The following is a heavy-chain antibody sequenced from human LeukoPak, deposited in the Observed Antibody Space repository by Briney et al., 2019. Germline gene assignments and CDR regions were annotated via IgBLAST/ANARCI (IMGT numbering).Heavy chain of an antibody. D-gene: IGHD6-19*01. CDR2: IYYSGST. CDR3: ARAHSSGWYYFDY. CDR1: GGSISSGDYY. Sequence: SETLSLTCTVSGGSISSGDYYWGWIRQPPGKGLEWIGYIYYSGSTYYNPSLKSRVTISVDTSKNQFSLKLRSVTAADTAVYYCARAHSSGWYYFDYWGQGTLVTVSS. J-gene: IGHJ4*02. V-gene: IGHV4-30-4*08.